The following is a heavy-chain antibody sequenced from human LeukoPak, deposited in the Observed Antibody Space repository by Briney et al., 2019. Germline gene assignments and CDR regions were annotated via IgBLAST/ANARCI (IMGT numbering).Heavy chain of an antibody. CDR3: ARDLGDYIWGSYRYFDY. Sequence: GGSLRLSCAASGFTFSSYGMHWVRQAPGKGLEWVAVISYDGSNKYYADSVKGRFTISRDNAKNSLYLQMNSLRAEDTAVYYCARDLGDYIWGSYRYFDYWGQGTLVTVSS. D-gene: IGHD3-16*02. CDR2: ISYDGSNK. J-gene: IGHJ4*02. V-gene: IGHV3-30*03. CDR1: GFTFSSYG.